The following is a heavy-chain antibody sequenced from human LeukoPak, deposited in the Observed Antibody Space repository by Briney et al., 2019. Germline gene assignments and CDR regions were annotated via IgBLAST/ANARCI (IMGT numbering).Heavy chain of an antibody. J-gene: IGHJ4*02. CDR2: ISWDGGST. CDR1: GFTFDDYT. V-gene: IGHV3-43*01. Sequence: GGSLRLSCAASGFTFDDYTMHWVRHAPGKGLEWVSLISWDGGSTYYADSVRGRFTISRDNSKNSLYLQMNSLRTEDTALYYCANLMATPSDYWGQGTLVTVSS. D-gene: IGHD5-24*01. CDR3: ANLMATPSDY.